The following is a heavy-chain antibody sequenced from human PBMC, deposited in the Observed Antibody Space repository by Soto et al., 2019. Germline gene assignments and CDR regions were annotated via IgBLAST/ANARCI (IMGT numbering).Heavy chain of an antibody. D-gene: IGHD3-16*01. V-gene: IGHV3-23*01. CDR1: GFTFSSYT. J-gene: IGHJ4*02. CDR3: AKAGGIDY. CDR2: ISGSGSST. Sequence: EVQLLESGGGLVEPGGSRRLSCAASGFTFSSYTMSWVRQAPGKGLEWVSTISGSGSSTYSADSVKGRFTISRDNSKNTLYLQMSSLRVEDTAIYYCAKAGGIDYWGPGPLVTVSS.